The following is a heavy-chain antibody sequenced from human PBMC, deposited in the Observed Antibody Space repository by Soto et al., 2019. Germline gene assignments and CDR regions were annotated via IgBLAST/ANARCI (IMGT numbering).Heavy chain of an antibody. J-gene: IGHJ4*02. Sequence: GESLKISCKGSGYSFTSYWIGWVRQMPGKGLEWMGIIYPGDSDTRYSPSFQGQVTISADKSISTAYLQWSSLKASDTAMYYCARATLLWFGGYYFDYWGQGTLVTVSS. V-gene: IGHV5-51*01. CDR1: GYSFTSYW. CDR2: IYPGDSDT. CDR3: ARATLLWFGGYYFDY. D-gene: IGHD3-10*01.